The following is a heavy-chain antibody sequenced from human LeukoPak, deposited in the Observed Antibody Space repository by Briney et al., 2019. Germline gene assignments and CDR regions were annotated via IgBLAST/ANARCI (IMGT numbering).Heavy chain of an antibody. CDR2: IESKTDGGTT. CDR3: TTDPTIIAVAAYLDY. CDR1: GFTFSNAW. J-gene: IGHJ4*02. Sequence: GGSLRLSCAASGFTFSNAWMSWVRQAPGKGLEWVGRIESKTDGGTTDYAAPVKGRFTISRDDSKNTLYLQMNSLKTEDTAVYYCTTDPTIIAVAAYLDYWGQGTLVTVSS. D-gene: IGHD6-19*01. V-gene: IGHV3-15*04.